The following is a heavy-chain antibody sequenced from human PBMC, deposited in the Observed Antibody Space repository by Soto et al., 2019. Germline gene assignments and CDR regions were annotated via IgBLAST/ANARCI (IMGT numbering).Heavy chain of an antibody. V-gene: IGHV3-30*03. CDR2: ISYDGSYE. CDR3: AIGQYCSGGSCYFNPSDY. CDR1: GFTFSSYG. D-gene: IGHD2-15*01. Sequence: QVQLVESGGGVVQPARSLRLSCGASGFTFSSYGMHWVRQAPGKGLEWVAGISYDGSYESYADSVKGRCTISRDNSKNTLYVQMNSLRAEDTAVYYCAIGQYCSGGSCYFNPSDYWGQGTLVTVSS. J-gene: IGHJ4*02.